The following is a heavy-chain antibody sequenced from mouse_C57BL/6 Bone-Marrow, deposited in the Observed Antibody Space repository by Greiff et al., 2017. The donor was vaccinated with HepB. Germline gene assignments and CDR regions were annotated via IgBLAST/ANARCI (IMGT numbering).Heavy chain of an antibody. D-gene: IGHD1-1*01. CDR1: GYTFTSYW. CDR2: IDPNSGGT. V-gene: IGHV1-72*01. Sequence: QVQLQQPGAELVKPGASVKLSCKASGYTFTSYWMHWVKQRPGRGLEWIGRIDPNSGGTKYNEKFKSKATLTVDKPSSTSYMQLSSLTSEDSAVYYCARMYYGSSRHWYFDVWGTGTTVTVSS. J-gene: IGHJ1*03. CDR3: ARMYYGSSRHWYFDV.